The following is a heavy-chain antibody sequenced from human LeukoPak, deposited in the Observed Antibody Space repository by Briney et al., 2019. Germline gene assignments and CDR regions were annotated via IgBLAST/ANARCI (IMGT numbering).Heavy chain of an antibody. Sequence: GGSLRLSCAASGFTFDDYAMHWVRQAPGKGLEWVSGISWNSGSIGYADSEKGRFTISRDNAKNSLYLQMNSLRAEDTALYYCAKGTLGDYDSSHFDYWGQGTLVTVSS. CDR3: AKGTLGDYDSSHFDY. CDR1: GFTFDDYA. J-gene: IGHJ4*02. V-gene: IGHV3-9*01. D-gene: IGHD5-12*01. CDR2: ISWNSGSI.